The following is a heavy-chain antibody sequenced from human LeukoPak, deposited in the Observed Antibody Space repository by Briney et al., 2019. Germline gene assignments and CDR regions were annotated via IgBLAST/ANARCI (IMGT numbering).Heavy chain of an antibody. Sequence: SETLSLTCIVSGGSISSSSYYWGWIRQPPGKGLEWIGSIYYSGSTYYNPSLKSRVIISVDTSKNQFSLKLSSVTAADTAEYYCARRGYCSSTSCNDAFDIWGQGTMVTVSS. CDR1: GGSISSSSYY. V-gene: IGHV4-39*01. CDR3: ARRGYCSSTSCNDAFDI. D-gene: IGHD2-2*01. CDR2: IYYSGST. J-gene: IGHJ3*02.